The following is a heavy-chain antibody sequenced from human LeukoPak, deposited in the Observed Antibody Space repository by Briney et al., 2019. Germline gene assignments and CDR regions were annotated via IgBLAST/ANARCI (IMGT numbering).Heavy chain of an antibody. CDR3: ARDPGGNSGFDY. J-gene: IGHJ4*02. V-gene: IGHV4-31*03. CDR2: INYSGST. CDR1: GGPISSGDYY. Sequence: SETLSLTCTVFGGPISSGDYYWSWIRQHPGKGLEWIGYINYSGSTYYNPSLKSRVSISVDTSKNQFSLKLSSVTAADTAVYYCARDPGGNSGFDYWGQGTLVTVSS. D-gene: IGHD4-23*01.